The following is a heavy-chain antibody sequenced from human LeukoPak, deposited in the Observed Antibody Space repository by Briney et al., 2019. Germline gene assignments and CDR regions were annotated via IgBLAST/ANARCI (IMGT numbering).Heavy chain of an antibody. V-gene: IGHV3-7*01. CDR3: AKEDWYSSGPDAFDI. D-gene: IGHD6-19*01. CDR1: GFTFNSYW. J-gene: IGHJ3*02. Sequence: GGSLRLSCAASGFTFNSYWMSWVRQAPGKGLEWVANIKQDGSEKYYVDSVKGRFTISRDNAKNSLYLQMNSLRAEDTAVYYCAKEDWYSSGPDAFDIWGQGTMVTVSS. CDR2: IKQDGSEK.